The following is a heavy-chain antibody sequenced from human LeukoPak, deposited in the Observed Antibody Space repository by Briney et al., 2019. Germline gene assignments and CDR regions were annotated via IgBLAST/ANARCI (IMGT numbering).Heavy chain of an antibody. CDR1: GGTFSSYA. CDR2: IIPIFGTA. J-gene: IGHJ6*03. CDR3: ARGAPSGWYPYYYYYYMDV. D-gene: IGHD6-19*01. V-gene: IGHV1-69*05. Sequence: SVKVSCKASGGTFSSYAISWARQAPGQGLEWMGRIIPIFGTANYAQKFQGRVTITTDESTSTAYMELSSLRSEDTAVYYCARGAPSGWYPYYYYYYMDVWGKGTTVTVSS.